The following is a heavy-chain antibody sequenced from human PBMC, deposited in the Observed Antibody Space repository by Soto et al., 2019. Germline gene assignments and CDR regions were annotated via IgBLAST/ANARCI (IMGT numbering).Heavy chain of an antibody. J-gene: IGHJ4*02. D-gene: IGHD3-22*01. CDR1: GFTFSSYA. V-gene: IGHV3-23*01. CDR2: ISGSGGST. CDR3: ANTYYYDSSGYLPFDY. Sequence: EVQLLESGGGLVQPGGSLRLSCAASGFTFSSYAMSWVRQAPGKGLEWVSAISGSGGSTYYADSVKGRFTISRDNSKNXLYLQMNSLRAEDTAVYYCANTYYYDSSGYLPFDYWGQGTLVTVSS.